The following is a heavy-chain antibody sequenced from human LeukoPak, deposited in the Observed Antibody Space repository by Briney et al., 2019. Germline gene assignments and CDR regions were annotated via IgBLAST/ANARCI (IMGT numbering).Heavy chain of an antibody. J-gene: IGHJ3*02. CDR2: INTYNGNT. Sequence: ASVKVSCKASGYTFTSYGISWVRQAPGQGLEWMGWINTYNGNTVFAQTFEGRVTTTTDTSRSTAFMELRSLRSDDTAVYYCARLNWDWRAFDIWGQGTMVIVSS. CDR1: GYTFTSYG. D-gene: IGHD1-1*01. CDR3: ARLNWDWRAFDI. V-gene: IGHV1-18*01.